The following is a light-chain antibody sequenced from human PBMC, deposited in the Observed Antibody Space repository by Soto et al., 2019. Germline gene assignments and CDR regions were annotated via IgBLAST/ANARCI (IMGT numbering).Light chain of an antibody. CDR1: QDINNY. Sequence: DIQMTQSPSSLSASVGDRITITCQASQDINNYLNWYQQKPGKAPKLLIFDAFKLDTGVPSRFSGGGSGTDFTFTITCLQPEDIATYFCQQYDSLPSTFGRGARVEI. CDR3: QQYDSLPST. CDR2: DAF. V-gene: IGKV1-33*01. J-gene: IGKJ4*01.